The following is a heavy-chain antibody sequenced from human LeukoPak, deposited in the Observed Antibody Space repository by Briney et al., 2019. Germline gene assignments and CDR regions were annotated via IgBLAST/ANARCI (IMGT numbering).Heavy chain of an antibody. J-gene: IGHJ4*02. D-gene: IGHD2-21*01. CDR1: GSTFGDHA. CDR2: IRSKAYGETT. Sequence: GRSLRLSCTVSGSTFGDHAMSWVRQAPGKGLEWVGFIRSKAYGETTEYAASVKGRFTISREDSKSIAYLQMNSLKTEDTALYYCTSEPRGDSVGCYDYWGQGALVTVSS. V-gene: IGHV3-49*04. CDR3: TSEPRGDSVGCYDY.